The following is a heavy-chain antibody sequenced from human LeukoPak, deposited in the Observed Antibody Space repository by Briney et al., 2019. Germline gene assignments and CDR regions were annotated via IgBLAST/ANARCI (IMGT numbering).Heavy chain of an antibody. D-gene: IGHD6-13*01. J-gene: IGHJ4*02. CDR3: ARDTNIPDGIAAAGTFDY. Sequence: GASVKVSCKASGYTFTSYGISWVRQAPGQGLEWMGRISAYNGNTNYAQKLQGRVTMTTDTSTSTAYMELRSLRSDDTAVYYCARDTNIPDGIAAAGTFDYWGQGTLVTVSS. CDR1: GYTFTSYG. CDR2: ISAYNGNT. V-gene: IGHV1-18*01.